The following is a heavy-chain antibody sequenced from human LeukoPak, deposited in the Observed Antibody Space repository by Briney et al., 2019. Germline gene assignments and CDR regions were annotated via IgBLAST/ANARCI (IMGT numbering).Heavy chain of an antibody. Sequence: GASVKVSCKASGYTFTGYYMHWVRQAPGQGLEWMGWINPNSGGTNYAQKFQGRVTMTRDTSISTAYMELSRLRSDDTAVYYCARDGSSWPYYYYYYMDVWDKGTTVTVSS. CDR1: GYTFTGYY. CDR2: INPNSGGT. CDR3: ARDGSSWPYYYYYYMDV. D-gene: IGHD6-13*01. V-gene: IGHV1-2*02. J-gene: IGHJ6*03.